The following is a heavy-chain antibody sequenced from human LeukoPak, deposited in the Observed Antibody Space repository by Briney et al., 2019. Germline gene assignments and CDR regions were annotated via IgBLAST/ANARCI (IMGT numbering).Heavy chain of an antibody. D-gene: IGHD2-21*02. CDR2: IWHDGSNQ. Sequence: GGSLRLSCAASGFTFSTYGMDWVRQAPGKGLEWVAVIWHDGSNQHYADSVKGRFIISRDNSKNTVDLQMNSLRAEDTAVYYCARDGCGGDCYLADYWGQGTLVTVSS. CDR1: GFTFSTYG. CDR3: ARDGCGGDCYLADY. J-gene: IGHJ4*02. V-gene: IGHV3-33*01.